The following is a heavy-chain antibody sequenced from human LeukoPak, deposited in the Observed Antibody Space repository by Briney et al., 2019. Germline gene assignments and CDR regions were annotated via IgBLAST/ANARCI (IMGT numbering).Heavy chain of an antibody. V-gene: IGHV4-59*01. Sequence: SETLSLTCTVSGGSISSYYWSWIRQPPGKGLEWIGYIYYSGSTNYNPSLKSRVTISVDTSKNQFSLKLSSVTAADTAVYYCARDYYYDSSGYHGNWGQGTLVTVSS. CDR2: IYYSGST. CDR1: GGSISSYY. CDR3: ARDYYYDSSGYHGN. D-gene: IGHD3-22*01. J-gene: IGHJ4*02.